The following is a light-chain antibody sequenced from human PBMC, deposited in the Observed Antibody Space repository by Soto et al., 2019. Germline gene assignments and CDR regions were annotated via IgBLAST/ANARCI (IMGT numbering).Light chain of an antibody. J-gene: IGKJ2*03. CDR3: QQYNSFAPYS. CDR2: DAS. V-gene: IGKV1-5*01. CDR1: QSISFW. Sequence: DIQMTQSPSTLSASVGDRVTITCRSSQSISFWLAWYQQKPGKAPKLLIYDASTLYSGVPSRFSGSRSGTEFTLTISSLQPDDFGSYYCQQYNSFAPYSFGQRTKLEI.